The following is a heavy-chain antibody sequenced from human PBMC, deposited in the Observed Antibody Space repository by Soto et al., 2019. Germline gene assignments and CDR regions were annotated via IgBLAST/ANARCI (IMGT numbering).Heavy chain of an antibody. CDR2: INAGNGNT. D-gene: IGHD2-2*01. CDR1: GYTFTSYA. CDR3: ARDSTVYCSSTSCYEDWFDP. V-gene: IGHV1-3*01. Sequence: ASVKVSCKASGYTFTSYAMHWVRQAPGQRLEWMGWINAGNGNTKYSQKFQGRVTITRDTSASTAYMELSSLRSEDTAVYYCARDSTVYCSSTSCYEDWFDPWGQGPLVTVSS. J-gene: IGHJ5*02.